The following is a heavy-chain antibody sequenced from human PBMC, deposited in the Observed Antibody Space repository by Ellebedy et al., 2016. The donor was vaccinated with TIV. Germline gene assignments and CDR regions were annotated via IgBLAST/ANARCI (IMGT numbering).Heavy chain of an antibody. Sequence: PGGSLRLSCAVSGFTFSSSAISWVRQAPGKGLEWLSAIQGSGGGTPYTDSVKGRFTISSDNSKDIVYLQMNSLRVEDTDVYYCAKSTVGGSGWCNWLDPWGQGTLVTVSS. CDR3: AKSTVGGSGWCNWLDP. CDR2: IQGSGGGT. J-gene: IGHJ5*02. CDR1: GFTFSSSA. D-gene: IGHD3-22*01. V-gene: IGHV3-23*01.